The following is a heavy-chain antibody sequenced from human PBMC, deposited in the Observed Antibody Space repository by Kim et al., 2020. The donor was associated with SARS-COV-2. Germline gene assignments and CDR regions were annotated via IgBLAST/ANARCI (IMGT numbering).Heavy chain of an antibody. D-gene: IGHD6-13*01. CDR2: ISYDGSNK. CDR1: GFTFSSYA. J-gene: IGHJ6*02. V-gene: IGHV3-30*04. CDR3: ARDHRSSSWYHYYYGMDV. Sequence: GGSLRLSCAASGFTFSSYAMHWVRQAPGKGLEWVAVISYDGSNKYYADSVKGRFTISRDNSKNTLYLQMNSLRAEDTAVYYCARDHRSSSWYHYYYGMDVWGQGTTVTVSS.